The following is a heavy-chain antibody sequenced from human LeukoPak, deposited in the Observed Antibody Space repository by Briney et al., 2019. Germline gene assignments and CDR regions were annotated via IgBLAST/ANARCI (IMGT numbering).Heavy chain of an antibody. J-gene: IGHJ4*02. D-gene: IGHD6-19*01. V-gene: IGHV3-74*01. CDR3: AKDRLVHDY. CDR2: INTDGGTT. Sequence: GGSLRLSCAASGFTFSTYWMHWVRQTPGKGLVWASRINTDGGTTAYADSVKGRFTISRDNAKNTLDLQMNSLRAENTAVYYCAKDRLVHDYWGQGTLVTVSS. CDR1: GFTFSTYW.